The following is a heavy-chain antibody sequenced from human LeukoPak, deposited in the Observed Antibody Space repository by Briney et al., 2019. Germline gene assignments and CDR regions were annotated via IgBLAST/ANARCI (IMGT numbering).Heavy chain of an antibody. V-gene: IGHV3-7*03. J-gene: IGHJ3*02. Sequence: GGSLRLSCAASGFTFSSYWMSWVRQAPGKGLEWVANIKQDGSEKYYVDSVKGRFTISRDNSKNTLYLQMNSLRAEDTAVYYCAKSSIVGAKGPGNAFDIWGQGTMVTVSS. CDR2: IKQDGSEK. CDR3: AKSSIVGAKGPGNAFDI. CDR1: GFTFSSYW. D-gene: IGHD1-26*01.